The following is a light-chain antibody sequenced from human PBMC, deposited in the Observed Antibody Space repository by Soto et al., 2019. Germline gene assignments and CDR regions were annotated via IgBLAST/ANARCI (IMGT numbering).Light chain of an antibody. CDR2: ATS. CDR3: QQSYSTPFT. V-gene: IGKV1-39*01. Sequence: DIQMTQSPSSLSASVGDRVTITCRASQSISRYLNWYQQKPGKAPELLIYATSNLQSEVPSRFTGSGSGPDFTLTVSTLQPEDFATYYCQQSYSTPFTFGGGTKVEIK. J-gene: IGKJ4*01. CDR1: QSISRY.